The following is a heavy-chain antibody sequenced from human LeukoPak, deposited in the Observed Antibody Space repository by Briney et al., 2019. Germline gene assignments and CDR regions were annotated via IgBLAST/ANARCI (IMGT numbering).Heavy chain of an antibody. CDR2: IIPIFGTA. V-gene: IGHV1-69*13. D-gene: IGHD3-10*01. CDR1: GGTFSSYA. Sequence: ASVKVSCKASGGTFSSYAISWVRQAPGQGLEWMGGIIPIFGTANYAQKFQGRVTITADESTSTAYMELSSLRSEDTAVYYCARTLLWFGEPENDYYYYMDVWGKGTTVTISS. J-gene: IGHJ6*03. CDR3: ARTLLWFGEPENDYYYYMDV.